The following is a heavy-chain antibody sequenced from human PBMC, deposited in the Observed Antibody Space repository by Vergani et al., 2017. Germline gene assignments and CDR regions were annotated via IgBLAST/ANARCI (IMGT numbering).Heavy chain of an antibody. CDR1: GYTFTSYG. D-gene: IGHD3-9*01. CDR2: ISAYNGNT. J-gene: IGHJ6*03. V-gene: IGHV1-18*01. CDR3: SRWGPYFDWLLYSYYYYXMDV. Sequence: QVQLVQSGAEVKKPGASVKVSCKASGYTFTSYGISWVRQAPGQGLEWMGWISAYNGNTNYAQKLQGRVTMTTDTSTSTAYMELRSLRSDDTAVYYCSRWGPYFDWLLYSYYYYXMDVWGKGTTVTVSS.